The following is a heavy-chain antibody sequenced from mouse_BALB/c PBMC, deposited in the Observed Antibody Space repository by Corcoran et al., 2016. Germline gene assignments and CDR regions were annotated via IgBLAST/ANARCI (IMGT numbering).Heavy chain of an antibody. CDR2: IYWDDDK. CDR3: ARRDYDYGWYFDV. CDR1: GFSLSTSGMG. J-gene: IGHJ1*01. Sequence: QVTLKESGPGILQPSQTLSLTCSFSGFSLSTSGMGVSWIRQPSGKGLEWLAHIYWDDDKRYNPSLKSRLTISKDTSRKQVFLKLTSVDTADTATYYCARRDYDYGWYFDVWGAGTTVTVSS. D-gene: IGHD2-4*01. V-gene: IGHV8-12*01.